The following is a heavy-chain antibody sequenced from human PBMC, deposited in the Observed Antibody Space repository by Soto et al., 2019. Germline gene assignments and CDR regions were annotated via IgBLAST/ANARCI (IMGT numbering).Heavy chain of an antibody. CDR1: GFSFSSYA. Sequence: PGGSLRLSCAVSGFSFSSYAMSWVRQTPGKGLEWVSTVSASGSITHSADSVKGRFTISRDNSQNTLYLQMNSLRAEDTAVYYCAKEGGGYSSSSGWFDPWGQGTLVTVSS. D-gene: IGHD6-6*01. CDR2: VSASGSIT. CDR3: AKEGGGYSSSSGWFDP. J-gene: IGHJ5*02. V-gene: IGHV3-23*01.